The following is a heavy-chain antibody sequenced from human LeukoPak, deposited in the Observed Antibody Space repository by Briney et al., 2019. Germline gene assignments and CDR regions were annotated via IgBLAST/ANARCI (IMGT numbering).Heavy chain of an antibody. CDR2: ISSSGSTI. CDR1: GFTFSSYE. Sequence: GGSLRLSCAASGFTFSSYEMNWVRQAPGKGLEWVSYISSSGSTIYYADSVKGRFTISRDNAKNSLYLQMNSLRAEDTAVYYCARGGAVYYYYMDVWGKGTTVTISS. CDR3: ARGGAVYYYYMDV. V-gene: IGHV3-48*03. J-gene: IGHJ6*03. D-gene: IGHD1-26*01.